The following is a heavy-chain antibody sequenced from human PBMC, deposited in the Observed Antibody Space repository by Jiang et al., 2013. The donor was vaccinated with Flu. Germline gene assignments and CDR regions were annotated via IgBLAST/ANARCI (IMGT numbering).Heavy chain of an antibody. CDR3: AKGSIKAVVGTATNY. CDR2: ISSSSSTI. D-gene: IGHD6-19*01. J-gene: IGHJ4*02. Sequence: EWVSYISSSSSTIYYADSVKGRFTISRDNSKNTLYLQMNSLRAEDTAVYYCAKGSIKAVVGTATNYWGQGTLVTVSS. V-gene: IGHV3-48*01.